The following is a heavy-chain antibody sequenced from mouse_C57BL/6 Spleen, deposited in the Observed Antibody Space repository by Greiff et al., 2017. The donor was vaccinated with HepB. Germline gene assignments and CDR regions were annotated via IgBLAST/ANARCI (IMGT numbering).Heavy chain of an antibody. CDR2: IDPENGDT. V-gene: IGHV14-4*01. D-gene: IGHD1-1*01. Sequence: VQLKESGAELVRPGASVKLSCTASGFNIKDDYMHWVKQRPEQGLEWIGWIDPENGDTEYASKFQGKATITADTSSNTAYLQLSSLTSEDTAVYYCTTFVTTVVATNYYYAMDYWGQGTSVTVSS. CDR1: GFNIKDDY. J-gene: IGHJ4*01. CDR3: TTFVTTVVATNYYYAMDY.